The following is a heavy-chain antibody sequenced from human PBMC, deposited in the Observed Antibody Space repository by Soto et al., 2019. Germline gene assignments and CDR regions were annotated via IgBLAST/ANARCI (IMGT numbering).Heavy chain of an antibody. J-gene: IGHJ5*02. Sequence: SETLSLTCTVSGGSISSYYWSWIRQPPGKGLEWIGYIYYSGSTNYNPSLKSRVTISVDTSKNQFSLKLSSVTAADTAVYYCARLSNWFDPWGQGTLVTVSS. CDR2: IYYSGST. CDR1: GGSISSYY. CDR3: ARLSNWFDP. V-gene: IGHV4-59*01.